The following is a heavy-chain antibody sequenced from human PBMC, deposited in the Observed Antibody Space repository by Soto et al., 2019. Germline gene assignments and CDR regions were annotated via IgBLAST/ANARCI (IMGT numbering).Heavy chain of an antibody. CDR1: GGSISSGDYY. CDR2: IYYSGST. D-gene: IGHD6-6*01. CDR3: ARADYSSSSGIFDY. V-gene: IGHV4-30-4*01. Sequence: SSETLSLTCTVSGGSISSGDYYWSWIRQPPGKGLEWIGYIYYSGSTYYNPSLKSRVTISVDTSKNQFSLKPSSVTAADTAVYYCARADYSSSSGIFDYWGQGTLVTVS. J-gene: IGHJ4*02.